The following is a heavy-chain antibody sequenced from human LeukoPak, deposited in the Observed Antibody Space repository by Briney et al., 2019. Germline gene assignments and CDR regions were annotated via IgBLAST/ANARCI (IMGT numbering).Heavy chain of an antibody. CDR3: ARGPNAVVLDY. CDR1: GGSFSGYY. J-gene: IGHJ4*02. CDR2: INHSGST. D-gene: IGHD2-2*01. V-gene: IGHV4-34*01. Sequence: PSETLSLTCAVYGGSFSGYYWSWIRQPPGKGLEWIGEINHSGSTNYNPSLKSRVTISVDTSENQFSLKLSSVTAADTAVYYCARGPNAVVLDYWGQGTLVTVSS.